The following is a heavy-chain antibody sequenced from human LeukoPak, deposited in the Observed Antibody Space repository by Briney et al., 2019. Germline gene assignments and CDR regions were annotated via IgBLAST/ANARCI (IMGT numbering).Heavy chain of an antibody. CDR1: GFTVSSNY. V-gene: IGHV3-66*01. Sequence: GGSLRLSCAASGFTVSSNYMSWVRQAPGKGLEWVSVIYSGGSTYYADSVKGRFTISRDNAKNSLYLQMNSLRAEDTAVYYCARVLHKRNYDSTTYYGYWGQGTLVTVSS. D-gene: IGHD3-22*01. CDR3: ARVLHKRNYDSTTYYGY. J-gene: IGHJ4*02. CDR2: IYSGGST.